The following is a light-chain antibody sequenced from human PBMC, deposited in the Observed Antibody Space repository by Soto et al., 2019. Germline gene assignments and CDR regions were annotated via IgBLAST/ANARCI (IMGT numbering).Light chain of an antibody. J-gene: IGKJ2*01. CDR3: QQVDSYPYT. CDR2: AAS. V-gene: IGKV1-9*01. Sequence: DIQLTQSPSFLSASVGDRVTITCRASQGITRYLAWYQQKPWKAPKLLIYAASTLESGVPSRFSGSGSGTEFTLSISSLQPEDFSTYYCQQVDSYPYTFGQGTKVDI. CDR1: QGITRY.